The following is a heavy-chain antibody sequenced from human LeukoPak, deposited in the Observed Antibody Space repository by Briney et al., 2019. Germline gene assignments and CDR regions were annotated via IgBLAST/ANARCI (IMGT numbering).Heavy chain of an antibody. CDR2: ISYSGST. CDR1: GGSISSYY. V-gene: IGHV4-59*01. D-gene: IGHD3-10*01. J-gene: IGHJ6*02. Sequence: PSETLSLTCTVAGGSISSYYWSWIRQPPGKGLEWIGYISYSGSTNYNPSLESRVTISADTSKNQFSLKLSSVTAADTAVYYCASTDYYGSGSYRGGGYGMDVWGQGTTVTVSS. CDR3: ASTDYYGSGSYRGGGYGMDV.